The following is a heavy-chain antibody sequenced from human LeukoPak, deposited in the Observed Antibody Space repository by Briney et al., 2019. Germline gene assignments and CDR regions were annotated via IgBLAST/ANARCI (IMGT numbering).Heavy chain of an antibody. CDR3: AKDNGGGGFDY. Sequence: GGSLRLSCAASGFTFSSYWMNWARQAPGKGLEWVASINHNGNVNYYMDSVKGRFTISRDNAKNSLYLQMNSLKAEDTAVYYCAKDNGGGGFDYWGQGTLVTVSS. CDR1: GFTFSSYW. V-gene: IGHV3-7*03. J-gene: IGHJ4*02. CDR2: INHNGNVN. D-gene: IGHD3-16*01.